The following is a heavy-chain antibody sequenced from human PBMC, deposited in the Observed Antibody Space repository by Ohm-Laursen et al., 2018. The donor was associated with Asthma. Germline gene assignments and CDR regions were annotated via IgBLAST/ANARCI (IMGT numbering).Heavy chain of an antibody. D-gene: IGHD1-14*01. CDR2: ISYDGSNK. CDR1: GFTFSSYA. CDR3: ARTGRDLNYYYYYGMDV. Sequence: SLRLSCAASGFTFSSYAMHWVRQAPGTGLEWVAVISYDGSNKYYADSVKGRFTISRDNSKNTLYLQMNSLRAEDTAVYYCARTGRDLNYYYYYGMDVWGQGTTVTVSS. J-gene: IGHJ6*02. V-gene: IGHV3-30-3*01.